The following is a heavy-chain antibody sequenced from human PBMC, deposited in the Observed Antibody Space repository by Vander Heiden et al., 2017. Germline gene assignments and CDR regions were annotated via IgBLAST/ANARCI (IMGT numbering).Heavy chain of an antibody. CDR1: GFTFSSNA. Sequence: EVQLLESGGGLLQRGGSLRLSCAASGFTFSSNAMGWVRQAPGKGLEWVSTISGSGGNTYYADSVKGRFTISRDNSKNTLYLQMSGLRAEDTAVYYCAKDVRRYSSGDYWGQGTLVTVSS. CDR3: AKDVRRYSSGDY. V-gene: IGHV3-23*01. D-gene: IGHD5-18*01. CDR2: ISGSGGNT. J-gene: IGHJ4*02.